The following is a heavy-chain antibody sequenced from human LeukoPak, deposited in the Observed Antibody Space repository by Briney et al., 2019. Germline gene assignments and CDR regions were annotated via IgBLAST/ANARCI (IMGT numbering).Heavy chain of an antibody. D-gene: IGHD6-6*01. CDR3: ARYRSSPRGGFDS. J-gene: IGHJ4*02. V-gene: IGHV1-46*01. CDR1: GYTFTSYY. Sequence: ASVKLSCKASGYTFTSYYMHWVGQAPGQRLEWMGIINPSGGSTNFAQKFQGRVTMTRDTSTSTVYLELSSLRSEDTAVYYCARYRSSPRGGFDSWGLGTLVTVSP. CDR2: INPSGGST.